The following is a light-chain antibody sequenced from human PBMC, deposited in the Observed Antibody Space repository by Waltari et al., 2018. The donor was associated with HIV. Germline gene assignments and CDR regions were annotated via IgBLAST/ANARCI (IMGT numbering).Light chain of an antibody. CDR1: QTVLYNANNRNY. V-gene: IGKV4-1*01. J-gene: IGKJ1*01. Sequence: DIVMTQSPASLAVSLGQRANIKGKYRQTVLYNANNRNYLGWYQQKPGQPPKMLIYWASTREAGVPDRFSGSGSGTDFTLTISSLQAEDVAVYYCQQYYSTPRTFGRGTKVEIK. CDR3: QQYYSTPRT. CDR2: WAS.